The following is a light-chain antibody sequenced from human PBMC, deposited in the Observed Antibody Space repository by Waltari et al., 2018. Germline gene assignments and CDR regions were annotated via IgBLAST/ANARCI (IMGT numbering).Light chain of an antibody. V-gene: IGLV2-14*03. CDR1: SSDVGDHNY. Sequence: QSALTQPASVTGSPGQSITISCTGSSSDVGDHNYVSWYQQHPGKVPKLLVFDVTHRPSGVSDRFSGSTSGNTASLTISGLQAEDEGDYYCSTYTTGVVLGGGTKLTVL. CDR3: STYTTGVV. J-gene: IGLJ2*01. CDR2: DVT.